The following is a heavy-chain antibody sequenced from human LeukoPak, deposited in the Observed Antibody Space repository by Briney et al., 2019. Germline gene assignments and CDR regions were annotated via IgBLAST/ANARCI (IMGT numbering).Heavy chain of an antibody. D-gene: IGHD1-26*01. CDR3: GMSGDRVPLQDDVFDV. Sequence: GESLKISCKVSGYSFTSYCIGWVRQMPGKGLEWMGIIYPGASGPTYCPSYQGQVTISVDKSINTAYLQWSSLQSSDTAMYYCGMSGDRVPLQDDVFDVWGQGTMVTVST. V-gene: IGHV5-51*01. CDR2: IYPGASGP. J-gene: IGHJ3*01. CDR1: GYSFTSYC.